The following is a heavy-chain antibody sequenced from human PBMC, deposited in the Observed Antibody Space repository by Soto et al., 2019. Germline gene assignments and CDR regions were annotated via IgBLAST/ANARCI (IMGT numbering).Heavy chain of an antibody. V-gene: IGHV1-69*06. D-gene: IGHD3-10*01. J-gene: IGHJ4*02. Sequence: GASVKVSCKASGGTFNSYGISWVRQAPGQGLDWMGVIIPLYGTVNYAQKFQGRVSITADKSTSTAYMDLNSLRSDDTAVYYCARVRVIRGVIPSLFGLWGQGTQVTVSS. CDR2: IIPLYGTV. CDR1: GGTFNSYG. CDR3: ARVRVIRGVIPSLFGL.